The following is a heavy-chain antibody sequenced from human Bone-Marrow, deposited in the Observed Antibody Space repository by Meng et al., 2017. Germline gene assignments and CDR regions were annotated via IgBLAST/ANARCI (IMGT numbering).Heavy chain of an antibody. CDR2: IYYSGSN. Sequence: SETLSLTCTVSGGSISSSSYYWGWIRQPPGKGLEWIGSIYYSGSNYYNPSLKSRVTISVDTSKNQFSLKLSSVTAADTAVYYCARSMDFNDGAAAQIGAFDIWGQGTMVTVSS. V-gene: IGHV4-39*07. D-gene: IGHD6-13*01. CDR1: GGSISSSSYY. J-gene: IGHJ3*02. CDR3: ARSMDFNDGAAAQIGAFDI.